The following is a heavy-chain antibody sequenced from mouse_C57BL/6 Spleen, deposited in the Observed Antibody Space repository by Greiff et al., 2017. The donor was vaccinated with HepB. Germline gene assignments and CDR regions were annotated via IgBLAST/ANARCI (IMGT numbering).Heavy chain of an antibody. D-gene: IGHD2-4*01. CDR3: ARLGYDYDDPPWFAY. CDR2: IRNKANGYTT. J-gene: IGHJ3*01. V-gene: IGHV7-3*01. CDR1: GFTFTDYY. Sequence: EVKVVESGGGLVQPGGSLSLSCAASGFTFTDYYMSWVRQPPGKALEWLGFIRNKANGYTTEYSASVKGRFTISRDNSQSILYLQMNALRAEDSATYYCARLGYDYDDPPWFAYWGQGTLVTVSA.